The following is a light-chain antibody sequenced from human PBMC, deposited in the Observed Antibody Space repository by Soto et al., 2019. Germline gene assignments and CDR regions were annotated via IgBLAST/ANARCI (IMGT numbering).Light chain of an antibody. CDR1: ENVGTN. CDR2: GSS. J-gene: IGKJ4*01. V-gene: IGKV3D-15*01. CDR3: QQYNNWGLS. Sequence: MTQSPATLSVSPREGVTLSCRASENVGTNLAWYQQKPGQAPRLLIYGSSTRATGIPATFSGSGSGTEFTLTISSLQSEESAIYYCQQYNNWGLSFGGGTKVAIK.